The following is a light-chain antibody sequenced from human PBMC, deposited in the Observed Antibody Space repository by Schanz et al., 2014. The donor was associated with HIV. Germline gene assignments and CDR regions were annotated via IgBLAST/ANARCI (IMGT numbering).Light chain of an antibody. V-gene: IGKV3-20*01. CDR1: QSLSASF. J-gene: IGKJ1*01. CDR3: QQYGSSPSWT. CDR2: GAS. Sequence: IVMTQSPATLSVSPGERATLSCRASQSLSASFLAWYQQKPGQAPRLLMYGASSRATGIPERFSGSGSGTDFTLTISRLEPEDFAVYYCQQYGSSPSWTFGQGTKVEIK.